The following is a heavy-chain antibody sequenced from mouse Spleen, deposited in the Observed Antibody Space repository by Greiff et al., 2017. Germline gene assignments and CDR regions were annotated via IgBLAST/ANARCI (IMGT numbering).Heavy chain of an antibody. D-gene: IGHD1-2*01. V-gene: IGHV1-15*01. CDR3: TRDDTAKGFDY. CDR2: IDPETGGT. J-gene: IGHJ2*01. Sequence: QVQLQQSGAELVRPGASVTLSCKASGYTFTDYEMHWVKQTPVHGLEWIGAIDPETGGTAYNQKFKGKAILTADKSSSTAYMELRSLTSEDSAVYYCTRDDTAKGFDYWGQGTTLTVSS. CDR1: GYTFTDYE.